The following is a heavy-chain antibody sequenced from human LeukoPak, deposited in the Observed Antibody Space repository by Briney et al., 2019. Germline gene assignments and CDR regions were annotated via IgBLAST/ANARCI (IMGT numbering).Heavy chain of an antibody. CDR1: GGTFSSYA. J-gene: IGHJ4*02. D-gene: IGHD3-9*01. V-gene: IGHV1-69*13. Sequence: SVKVSCKASGGTFSSYAINWVRQAPGQGLKWMGGIIPIFGTANYAQKFQGRVTITADEYTSTAYMELSSLRSEDTALYYCARGPHLFLTNYFIAYWGQGTLVTVSS. CDR2: IIPIFGTA. CDR3: ARGPHLFLTNYFIAY.